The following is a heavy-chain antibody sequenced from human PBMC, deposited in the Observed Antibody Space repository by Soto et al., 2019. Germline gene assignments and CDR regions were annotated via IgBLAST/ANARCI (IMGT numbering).Heavy chain of an antibody. D-gene: IGHD6-25*01. J-gene: IGHJ3*02. CDR3: ARPFSGGAFDI. CDR1: GFTFSRHW. CDR2: IRPDGSGE. V-gene: IGHV3-7*01. Sequence: EVQLVESGGGLVQPGGSLRLSCAASGFTFSRHWMSWVRQAPGKGLEWVAHIRPDGSGESYVDSVKGRFIISRDNAKNSLYLQMNSLRDEDTAVYHCARPFSGGAFDIWGQGTVVTVSS.